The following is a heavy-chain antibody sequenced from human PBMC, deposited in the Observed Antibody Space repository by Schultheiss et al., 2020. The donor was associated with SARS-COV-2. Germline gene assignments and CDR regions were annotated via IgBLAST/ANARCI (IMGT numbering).Heavy chain of an antibody. CDR3: ARVGATAYYFDY. CDR2: IYTSGST. D-gene: IGHD1-26*01. CDR1: GGSISSYY. J-gene: IGHJ4*02. Sequence: SETLSLTCTVSGGSISSYYWSWIRQPAGKGLEWIGRIYTSGSTYYNPSLKSRVTISVDTSKNQFSLKLSSVTAADTAVYYCARVGATAYYFDYWGQGTLVTVSS. V-gene: IGHV4-4*07.